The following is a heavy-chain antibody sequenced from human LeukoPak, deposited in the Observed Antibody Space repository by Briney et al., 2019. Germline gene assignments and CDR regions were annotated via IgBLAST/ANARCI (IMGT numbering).Heavy chain of an antibody. CDR2: IRYDGSNK. CDR1: GFTFSSYG. V-gene: IGHV3-30*02. D-gene: IGHD3-22*01. CDR3: AKGYDSSGYYLDQ. J-gene: IGHJ4*02. Sequence: PGGSLRLSCAASGFTFSSYGMHWVRQAPGKGLEWVAFIRYDGSNKYYADSVKGRFTISRDNSKNTLYLQMNSLRPEDTAVYYCAKGYDSSGYYLDQWGQGTLVTVSP.